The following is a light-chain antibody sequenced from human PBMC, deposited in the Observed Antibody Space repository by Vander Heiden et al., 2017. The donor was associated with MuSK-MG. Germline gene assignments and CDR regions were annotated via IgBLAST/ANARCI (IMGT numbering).Light chain of an antibody. CDR1: SPTTGSNT. Sequence: QSVLTQPPSASGTPGQRVTISCSGSSPTTGSNTVNWYQQLPGTAPKLLIYSNNQRPSGVPDRFSGSKSGTSASLAISGLQSEDEADYYCAAWDDSLNGVVFGGGTKLTVL. CDR3: AAWDDSLNGVV. CDR2: SNN. V-gene: IGLV1-44*01. J-gene: IGLJ2*01.